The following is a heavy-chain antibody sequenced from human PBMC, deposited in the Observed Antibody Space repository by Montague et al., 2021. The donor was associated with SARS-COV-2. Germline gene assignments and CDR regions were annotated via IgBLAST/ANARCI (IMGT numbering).Heavy chain of an antibody. Sequence: SLRLSCAASGFTFSSYWMHWVRQAPGKGLVWVSRINSDGSSTSYADSVKGQFTISRDNAKNTLYLQMNSLRAEDTAVYYCARDLEGIAAAGTGGFDYWGQGTLVTVSS. CDR2: INSDGSST. CDR3: ARDLEGIAAAGTGGFDY. J-gene: IGHJ4*02. D-gene: IGHD6-13*01. CDR1: GFTFSSYW. V-gene: IGHV3-74*01.